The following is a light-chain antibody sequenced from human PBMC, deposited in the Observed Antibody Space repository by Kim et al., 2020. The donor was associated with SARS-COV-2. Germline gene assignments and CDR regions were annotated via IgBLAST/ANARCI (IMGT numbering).Light chain of an antibody. CDR1: NIGSKS. Sequence: PPSVSVAPGKTARITCGGNNIGSKSVHWYQQKPGQAPVLVIYYDSARPSGIPERFSGSNSGNTATLTISRVEAGDEADYYCQVIGVFGTGTKVTVL. V-gene: IGLV3-21*01. CDR2: YDS. CDR3: QVIGV. J-gene: IGLJ1*01.